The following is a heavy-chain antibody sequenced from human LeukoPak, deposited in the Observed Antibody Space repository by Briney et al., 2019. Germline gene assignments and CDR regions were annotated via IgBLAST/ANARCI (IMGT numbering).Heavy chain of an antibody. J-gene: IGHJ4*02. Sequence: ASVKVSCKTSGYSFTNYDINWVRQATGQGLEWMGWMSPNSGKTGYAQKFQGRVTMTTDTSTSTACMDLRSLRSDDTAVYYCARSDGSYNYFDYWGQGTLVAVSS. V-gene: IGHV1-8*01. CDR2: MSPNSGKT. CDR3: ARSDGSYNYFDY. D-gene: IGHD1-26*01. CDR1: GYSFTNYD.